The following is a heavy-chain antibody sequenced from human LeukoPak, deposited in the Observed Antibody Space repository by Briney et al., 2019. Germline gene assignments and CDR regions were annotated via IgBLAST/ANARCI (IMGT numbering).Heavy chain of an antibody. CDR3: AKDWGEDFDTSGPDY. J-gene: IGHJ4*02. D-gene: IGHD3-22*01. CDR1: GYIFSNYG. V-gene: IGHV3-30*18. Sequence: GGSLRLSCAASGYIFSNYGMHWVRQAPDKGLEWVAVIYYDGRSKYYTDSVKGRFTISRDGSKNTLYLQMNSLRVEDTAVYYCAKDWGEDFDTSGPDYWGQGTLVTVSS. CDR2: IYYDGRSK.